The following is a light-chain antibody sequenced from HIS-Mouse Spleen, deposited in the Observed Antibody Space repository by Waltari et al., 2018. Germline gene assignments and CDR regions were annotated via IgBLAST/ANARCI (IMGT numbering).Light chain of an antibody. Sequence: QSALTQPASVSGSPGQSITIPCTGTSSDVGSYYLGSWYQQHPGKAPKLMIYEGSKRPSGVSNRFSGSKSGNTASLTISGLQAEDEADYYCCSYAGSSTLVFGGGTKLTVL. J-gene: IGLJ2*01. CDR3: CSYAGSSTLV. CDR1: SSDVGSYYL. V-gene: IGLV2-23*01. CDR2: EGS.